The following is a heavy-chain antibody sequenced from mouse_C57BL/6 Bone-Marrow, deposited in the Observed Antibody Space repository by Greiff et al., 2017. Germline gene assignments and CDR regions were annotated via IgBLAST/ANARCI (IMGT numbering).Heavy chain of an antibody. V-gene: IGHV5-4*01. J-gene: IGHJ4*01. CDR2: ISDGGSYT. Sequence: EVQVVESGGGLVKPGGSLKLSCAASGFTFSSYAMSWVRQTPEKRLEWVATISDGGSYTYYPDNVKGRFTISRDNAKNNLYLQMSHLKSEDTAMYYCARERSNYVYYAMDYWGQGTSVTVSS. D-gene: IGHD2-5*01. CDR3: ARERSNYVYYAMDY. CDR1: GFTFSSYA.